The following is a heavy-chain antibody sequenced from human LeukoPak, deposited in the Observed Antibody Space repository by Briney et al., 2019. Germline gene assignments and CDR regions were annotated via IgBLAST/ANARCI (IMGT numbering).Heavy chain of an antibody. CDR3: ARDHPYYDILTGYYGGNWFDP. V-gene: IGHV4-59*01. Sequence: SETLSLTCTVSGGSISSYYWSWIRQPPGKGLEWIGYIYYSGSTNYNPSLKSRVTISADTSKNQFSLKLSSVTAADTAVYYCARDHPYYDILTGYYGGNWFDPWGQGTLVTVSS. CDR2: IYYSGST. CDR1: GGSISSYY. J-gene: IGHJ5*02. D-gene: IGHD3-9*01.